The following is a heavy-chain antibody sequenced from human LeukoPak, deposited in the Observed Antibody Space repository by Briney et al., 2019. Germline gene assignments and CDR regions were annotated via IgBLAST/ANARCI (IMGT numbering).Heavy chain of an antibody. CDR3: ARHTPESGWCDP. Sequence: GESLKISCKGSGYPFTSYWIAWVRQMPGRGLEWMGIIYPDDSDTRYSPSFQGQVTISADKSISTAYLQWRSRKASDTAMYYCARHTPESGWCDPWGQGTLVTVSS. V-gene: IGHV5-51*01. CDR2: IYPDDSDT. CDR1: GYPFTSYW. J-gene: IGHJ5*02.